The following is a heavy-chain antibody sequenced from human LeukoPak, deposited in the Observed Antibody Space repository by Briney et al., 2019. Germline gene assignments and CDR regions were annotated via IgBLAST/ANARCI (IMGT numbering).Heavy chain of an antibody. CDR2: IFHTGST. CDR3: ARHVEMATISLVSDNWFDP. Sequence: SETLSLTCTVSGFSISSGYYWGWIRQPPGKGLEWIGSIFHTGSTYYNPSLKSRVTISVDTSKNQFSLKLSSVTAADTAVYYCARHVEMATISLVSDNWFDPWGQGTLVTVSS. V-gene: IGHV4-38-2*02. D-gene: IGHD5-24*01. CDR1: GFSISSGYY. J-gene: IGHJ5*02.